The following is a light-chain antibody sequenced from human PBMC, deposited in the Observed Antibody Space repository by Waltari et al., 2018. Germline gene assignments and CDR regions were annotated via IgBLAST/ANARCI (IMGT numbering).Light chain of an antibody. Sequence: QSALTQPPSVSGSPGQSVTISCPGTSCDVGSYNRASWYQQPPGTAPKLRIYEVSNRPSGVPDRFSGSKSGNTASLTISGLQAEDEADYYCSSYTSSTTLVFGEGTKLTVL. CDR2: EVS. J-gene: IGLJ2*01. V-gene: IGLV2-18*02. CDR1: SCDVGSYNR. CDR3: SSYTSSTTLV.